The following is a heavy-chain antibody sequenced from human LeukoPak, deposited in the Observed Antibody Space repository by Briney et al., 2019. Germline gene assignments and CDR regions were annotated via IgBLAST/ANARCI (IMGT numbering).Heavy chain of an antibody. CDR3: ARDGAFWSGYPYYFDY. CDR2: IWFDGSNK. V-gene: IGHV3-33*08. D-gene: IGHD3-3*01. J-gene: IGHJ4*02. CDR1: GFTFSTYA. Sequence: GGSLRLSCAASGFTFSTYAMNWVRQAPGKGLEWVAIIWFDGSNKYYAGSVKGRFTISRDNSQNTLYPQMNSLRAEDTAVYYCARDGAFWSGYPYYFDYWGQGTLVTVSS.